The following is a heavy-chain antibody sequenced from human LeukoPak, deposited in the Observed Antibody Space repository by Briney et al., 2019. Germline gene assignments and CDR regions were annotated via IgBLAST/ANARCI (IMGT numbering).Heavy chain of an antibody. V-gene: IGHV4-39*01. J-gene: IGHJ5*02. CDR1: GGSISSSSYY. CDR2: IYYSGST. CDR3: ASAGVDTAMVIP. D-gene: IGHD5-18*01. Sequence: PSQTMSLTCTVSGGSISSSSYYWDWIRQPPGKGLEWIGIIYYSGSTYYNPSLKSRITIALDTPKSLFSLKLSSYSAADTAVYYCASAGVDTAMVIPWGQGTMVTVSS.